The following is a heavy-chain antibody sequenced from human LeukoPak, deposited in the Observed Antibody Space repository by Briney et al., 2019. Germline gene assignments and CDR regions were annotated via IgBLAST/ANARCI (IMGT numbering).Heavy chain of an antibody. J-gene: IGHJ5*02. CDR3: AGGYSSSYNWFDP. CDR2: IYTSGST. CDR1: GGSINSDSYY. Sequence: PSETLSLTCTVSGGSINSDSYYWSWIRQPAGKGLEWIGRIYTSGSTNYNPSLKSRVTISVDTSKNQFSLKLSSVTAADTAVYYCAGGYSSSYNWFDPWGQGTLVTVSS. D-gene: IGHD6-6*01. V-gene: IGHV4-61*02.